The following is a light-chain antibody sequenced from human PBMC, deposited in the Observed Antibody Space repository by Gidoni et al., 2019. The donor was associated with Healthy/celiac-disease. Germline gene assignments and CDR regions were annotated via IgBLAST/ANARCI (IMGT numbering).Light chain of an antibody. CDR2: GNS. Sequence: QTVPTQPPSVSGAPGQRVTISCTGSSSNIGAGSDVHWYQQLPGTAPKLLIYGNSNRPSGVPDRFSGSKSGTSASLAITWLQAEEEADYYCQSYDSSLSGVVFGGGTKLTVL. CDR3: QSYDSSLSGVV. CDR1: SSNIGAGSD. V-gene: IGLV1-40*01. J-gene: IGLJ2*01.